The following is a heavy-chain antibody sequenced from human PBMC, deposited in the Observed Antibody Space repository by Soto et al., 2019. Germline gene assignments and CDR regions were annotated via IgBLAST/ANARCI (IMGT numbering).Heavy chain of an antibody. Sequence: GGSLRLSCAASGFTFSSYSMNWVRQAPGKGLEWVSSISSSSSYIYYADSVKGRFTISRDNAKNSLYLQMNSLRAEDTAVYYCARDPYSSGWYSGAAFDIWGQGTMVTVSS. CDR1: GFTFSSYS. J-gene: IGHJ3*02. D-gene: IGHD6-19*01. V-gene: IGHV3-21*01. CDR2: ISSSSSYI. CDR3: ARDPYSSGWYSGAAFDI.